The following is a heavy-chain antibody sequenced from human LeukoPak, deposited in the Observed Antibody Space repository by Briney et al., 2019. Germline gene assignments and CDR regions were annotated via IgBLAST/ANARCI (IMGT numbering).Heavy chain of an antibody. CDR1: GYTFTSYY. Sequence: ASVKVSCKTSGYTFTSYYIHWVRQATGQGLEWVGSMNPNSGNTDYAQKLQGRITMTRSTSISTAYMGLSSLRSEDTAVYYCARGDYWGQGTLVTVSS. V-gene: IGHV1-8*02. J-gene: IGHJ4*02. CDR2: MNPNSGNT. CDR3: ARGDY.